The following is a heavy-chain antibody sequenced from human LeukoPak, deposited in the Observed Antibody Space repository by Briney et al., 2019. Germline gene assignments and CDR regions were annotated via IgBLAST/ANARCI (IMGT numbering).Heavy chain of an antibody. V-gene: IGHV3-74*01. J-gene: IGHJ4*02. CDR2: INTDGSST. D-gene: IGHD1-1*01. CDR1: GFTVSSNY. CDR3: ARYRSTTGTVNFDY. Sequence: GGSLRLSFAASGFTVSSNYMSWVRQAPGKGLVWVSRINTDGSSTNYADSVKGRFTISRDNAKNTLYLQMNSLRAEDTAVYYCARYRSTTGTVNFDYWGQGTLVTVSS.